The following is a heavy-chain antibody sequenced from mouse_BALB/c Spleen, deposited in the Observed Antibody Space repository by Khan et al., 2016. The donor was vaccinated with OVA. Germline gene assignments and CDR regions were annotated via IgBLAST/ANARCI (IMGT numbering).Heavy chain of an antibody. CDR2: ISSSGST. V-gene: IGHV3-2*02. CDR1: GYSITSDYA. CDR3: ARGGSRYNDAMDY. D-gene: IGHD1-1*02. Sequence: VQLKESGPGLVKPSQSLSLTCTVTGYSITSDYAWNWIRQFPGNKLEWMGYISSSGSTNYNPALKSRISITRDTSKNQFFLQLNSVTTEDAATLYCARGGSRYNDAMDYWGQGTSVTVSS. J-gene: IGHJ4*01.